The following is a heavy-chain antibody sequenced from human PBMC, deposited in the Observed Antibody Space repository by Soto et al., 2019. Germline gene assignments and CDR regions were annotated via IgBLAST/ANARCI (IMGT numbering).Heavy chain of an antibody. CDR1: GYTFTGYY. V-gene: IGHV1-2*04. CDR2: INPNSGGT. J-gene: IGHJ4*02. CDR3: ARDTAAAGTILFDY. D-gene: IGHD6-13*01. Sequence: ASVKVSCKASGYTFTGYYMRWVRQAPGQGLEWMGWINPNSGGTNYAQKFQGWVTMTRDTSISTAYMELSRLRSDDTAVYYCARDTAAAGTILFDYWGQGTLVTVSS.